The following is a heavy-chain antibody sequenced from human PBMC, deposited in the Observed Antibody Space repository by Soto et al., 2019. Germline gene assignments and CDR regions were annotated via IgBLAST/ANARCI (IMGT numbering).Heavy chain of an antibody. CDR1: GFTFSSYG. Sequence: QVQLVESGGGVVQPGRSLRLSCAASGFTFSSYGMHWVRQAPGKGLEWVAVISYDGSNKYYADSVKGRFTISRDNSKNTLYLQMNSLRAEDTAVYYCAKDGGMVRGVIDYWGQGTLVTVSS. D-gene: IGHD3-10*01. CDR3: AKDGGMVRGVIDY. CDR2: ISYDGSNK. V-gene: IGHV3-30*18. J-gene: IGHJ4*02.